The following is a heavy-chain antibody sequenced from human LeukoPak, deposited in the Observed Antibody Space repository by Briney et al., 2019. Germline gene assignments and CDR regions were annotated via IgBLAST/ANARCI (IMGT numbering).Heavy chain of an antibody. D-gene: IGHD6-13*01. J-gene: IGHJ4*02. Sequence: SETLSLTCTVSGGSISSSSYYWGWIRQPPGKGLEWIGSIYYSGSTYYNPSLKSRVTISVDTSKNQFSLKLSSVTAADTAVYYCARRRSIAAAVDYWGQGTLVTVSS. CDR1: GGSISSSSYY. CDR2: IYYSGST. CDR3: ARRRSIAAAVDY. V-gene: IGHV4-39*07.